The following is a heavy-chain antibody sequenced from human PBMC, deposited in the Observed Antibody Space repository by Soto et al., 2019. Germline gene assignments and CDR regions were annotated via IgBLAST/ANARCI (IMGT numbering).Heavy chain of an antibody. Sequence: QVQLQESGPGLVKPSETLSLTCTVSGGSVISGSYYWSWIRQPPGKGLEWVGCISDTGSGDYNPTLRSRVTLSVHASTRQFSLRLNSVNAADTAVYYCAIAHSGYDQLVMDGWGQGTTFTGSS. J-gene: IGHJ6*02. CDR3: AIAHSGYDQLVMDG. CDR1: GGSVISGSYY. V-gene: IGHV4-61*01. CDR2: ISDTGSG. D-gene: IGHD5-12*01.